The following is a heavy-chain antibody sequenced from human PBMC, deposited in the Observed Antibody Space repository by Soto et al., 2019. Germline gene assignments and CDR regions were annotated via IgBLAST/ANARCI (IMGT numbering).Heavy chain of an antibody. CDR2: ISSTTNYI. CDR3: ARESEDLTSNFDY. Sequence: PGGSLRLSCAASGFTFTRYSMNWVRQAPGKGLEWISSISSTTNYIYYGDSMKGRFTISRDNAKNSLYLEMNSLRAEDTAVYYCARESEDLTSNFDYWGQGTLVTVSS. V-gene: IGHV3-21*06. J-gene: IGHJ4*02. CDR1: GFTFTRYS.